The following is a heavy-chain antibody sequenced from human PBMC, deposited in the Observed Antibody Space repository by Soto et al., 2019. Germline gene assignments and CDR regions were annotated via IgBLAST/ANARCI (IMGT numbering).Heavy chain of an antibody. CDR2: ISGSGGST. CDR3: AKDSYYDFWSGYSPTSNYFDY. Sequence: GGSLRLSFAASGFTFSSYAMSWVRQAPGKGLEWVSAISGSGGSTYYADSVKGRFTISRDNSKNTLYLQMNSLRAEDTAVYYCAKDSYYDFWSGYSPTSNYFDYWGQGTLVTVSS. J-gene: IGHJ4*02. D-gene: IGHD3-3*01. CDR1: GFTFSSYA. V-gene: IGHV3-23*01.